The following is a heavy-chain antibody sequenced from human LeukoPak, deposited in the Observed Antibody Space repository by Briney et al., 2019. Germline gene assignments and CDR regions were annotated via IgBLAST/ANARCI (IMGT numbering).Heavy chain of an antibody. Sequence: ASVKVSCKASGYTFTSYGISWVRQAPGQGLEWMGWISACNGNTNYAQKLQGRVTMTTDTSTSTAYMELRSLRSDDTAVYYCAKTSWLPDAFDIWGQGTMVTVSS. CDR3: AKTSWLPDAFDI. CDR2: ISACNGNT. CDR1: GYTFTSYG. J-gene: IGHJ3*02. V-gene: IGHV1-18*01. D-gene: IGHD3-22*01.